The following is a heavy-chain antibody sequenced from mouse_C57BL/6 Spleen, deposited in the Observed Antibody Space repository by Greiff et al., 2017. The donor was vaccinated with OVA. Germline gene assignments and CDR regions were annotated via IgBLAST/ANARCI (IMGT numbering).Heavy chain of an antibody. D-gene: IGHD2-5*01. CDR2: INPNNGGT. V-gene: IGHV1-22*01. CDR3: RYYSNYPHYFDY. CDR1: GYTFTDYN. Sequence: VQLQQSGPELVKPGASVKMSCKASGYTFTDYNMHWVKQSHGKSLEWIGYINPNNGGTSYNQKFKGKATLTVNKSSSTAYMELRSLTSEDSAVYYCRYYSNYPHYFDYWGQGTTLTVSS. J-gene: IGHJ2*01.